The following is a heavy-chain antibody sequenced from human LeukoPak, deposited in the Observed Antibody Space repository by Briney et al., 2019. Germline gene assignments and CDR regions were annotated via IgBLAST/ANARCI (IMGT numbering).Heavy chain of an antibody. D-gene: IGHD3-16*01. Sequence: PSETLSLTCTVSGGSISSDYWSWIRQPPGKGLEWIGYINNSGNTNSNPSLKSRVTISVDTSKNQISLKLSSVTAADTAVYYCARHRPGERRFDPWGQGTLVTVSS. V-gene: IGHV4-59*08. J-gene: IGHJ5*02. CDR2: INNSGNT. CDR3: ARHRPGERRFDP. CDR1: GGSISSDY.